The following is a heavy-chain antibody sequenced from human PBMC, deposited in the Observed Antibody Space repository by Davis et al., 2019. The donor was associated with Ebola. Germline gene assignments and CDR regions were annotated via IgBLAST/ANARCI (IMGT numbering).Heavy chain of an antibody. CDR1: GFTFSDYY. V-gene: IGHV3-11*01. D-gene: IGHD4-17*01. Sequence: GESLKISCAASGFTFSDYYMSWIRQAPGKGLEWVSYISSSGSTIYYADSVKGRFTISRDNAKNSLYLQMNSLRAEDTAVYYCARDPIYGDTYYYGMDVWGQGTTVTVSS. J-gene: IGHJ6*02. CDR3: ARDPIYGDTYYYGMDV. CDR2: ISSSGSTI.